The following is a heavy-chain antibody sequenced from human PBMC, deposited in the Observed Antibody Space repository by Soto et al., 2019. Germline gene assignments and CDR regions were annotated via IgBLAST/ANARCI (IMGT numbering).Heavy chain of an antibody. CDR3: ARDETGDSYYYYYGMDV. CDR1: GGTFKNFN. J-gene: IGHJ6*02. CDR2: IIPMFGTA. V-gene: IGHV1-69*01. Sequence: QVQLVQSGAEVQKPGSSVKVSCKASGGTFKNFNFNWVRQAPGQGLEWMGGIIPMFGTADYAQRVQGRVTITADDSTSTAYMELSSLRSEDTAVYYCARDETGDSYYYYYGMDVWGQGTTVTVSS. D-gene: IGHD7-27*01.